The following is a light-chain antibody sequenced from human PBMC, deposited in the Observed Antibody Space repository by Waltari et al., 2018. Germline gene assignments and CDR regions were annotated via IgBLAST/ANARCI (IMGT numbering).Light chain of an antibody. Sequence: QSALTPPPSASGAPGQSVTISCTGTRSDVGGYYWVSWYKQHPGKAPKLTIFEVNTRPSGVPDRFSGSQPGNTASLTVSGLQSEYQADYYGSSYAGSNNFYVVGTRTKVAVL. J-gene: IGLJ1*01. V-gene: IGLV2-8*01. CDR3: SSYAGSNNFYV. CDR2: EVN. CDR1: RSDVGGYYW.